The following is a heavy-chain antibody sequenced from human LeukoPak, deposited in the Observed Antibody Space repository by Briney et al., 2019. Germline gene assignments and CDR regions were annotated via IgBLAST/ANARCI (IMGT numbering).Heavy chain of an antibody. CDR1: GGSISSYY. V-gene: IGHV4-59*08. Sequence: SETLSLTCTVSGGSISSYYWTWIRQPPGKGLGWIGYIYYSGSTNYNPSLKSRVTISVDTSKNQFSLKLSSVTAADTAVYYCARHGGAYGDYWYYFDYWGQGTLVTVSS. D-gene: IGHD4-17*01. J-gene: IGHJ4*02. CDR3: ARHGGAYGDYWYYFDY. CDR2: IYYSGST.